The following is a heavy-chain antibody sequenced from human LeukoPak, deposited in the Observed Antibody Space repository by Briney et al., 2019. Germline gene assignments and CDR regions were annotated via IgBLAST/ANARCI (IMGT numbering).Heavy chain of an antibody. D-gene: IGHD3-16*01. CDR3: ARDGGIMTPDAFDI. CDR1: GFTFSSYE. J-gene: IGHJ3*02. Sequence: GESLRLSCAASGFTFSSYEMNWVRQAPGKGLEWVSYISSSGSTIYYADSVKGRFTISRDNAKNSLYLQMNSLRAEDTAVYYCARDGGIMTPDAFDIWGQGTMVTVSS. CDR2: ISSSGSTI. V-gene: IGHV3-48*03.